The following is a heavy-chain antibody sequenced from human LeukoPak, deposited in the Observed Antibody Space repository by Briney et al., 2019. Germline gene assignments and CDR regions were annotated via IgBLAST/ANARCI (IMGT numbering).Heavy chain of an antibody. Sequence: WASVKVSCKASGGTFSSYAISWVRQAPGQGLEWMGGIIPIFGTANYAQKFQGRVTITADESTSTAYMELSSLRSEDTAVYYCARVEGHVADAFDIWGQGTMVTVSS. CDR1: GGTFSSYA. D-gene: IGHD2-21*01. CDR3: ARVEGHVADAFDI. CDR2: IIPIFGTA. J-gene: IGHJ3*02. V-gene: IGHV1-69*13.